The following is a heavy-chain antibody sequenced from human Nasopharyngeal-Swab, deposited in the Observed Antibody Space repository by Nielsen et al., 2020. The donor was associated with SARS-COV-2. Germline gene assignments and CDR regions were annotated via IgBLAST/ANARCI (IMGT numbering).Heavy chain of an antibody. CDR1: GGSISSSNW. Sequence: SETLSLTCAVSGGSISSSNWWSWVRQPPGKGLEWIGEIYHSGSTNYNPSLKSRVTISVDKSKNQFSLKLSSVTAADTAVYYCARAGDAYDFWSGYPDYYGMDVWGQGTTVTVSS. CDR2: IYHSGST. J-gene: IGHJ6*02. V-gene: IGHV4-4*02. CDR3: ARAGDAYDFWSGYPDYYGMDV. D-gene: IGHD3-3*01.